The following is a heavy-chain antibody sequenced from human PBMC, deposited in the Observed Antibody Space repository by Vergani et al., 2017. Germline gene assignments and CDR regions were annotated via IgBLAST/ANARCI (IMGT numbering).Heavy chain of an antibody. J-gene: IGHJ4*02. Sequence: QVQLVQSGAEVKKPGSSVKVSCKASGGTFSSYAISWVRQAPGQGLEWMGGIIPIFGTANYAQKFQGRVTITADEATSTAYLELSRLRSEDTAVYYCATGPYYGSGSYYKAYFDYGGQGTLVTVSS. CDR2: IIPIFGTA. V-gene: IGHV1-69*01. CDR1: GGTFSSYA. D-gene: IGHD3-10*01. CDR3: ATGPYYGSGSYYKAYFDY.